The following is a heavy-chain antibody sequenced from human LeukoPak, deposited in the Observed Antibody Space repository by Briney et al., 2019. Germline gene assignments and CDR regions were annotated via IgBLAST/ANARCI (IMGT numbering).Heavy chain of an antibody. V-gene: IGHV5-51*01. Sequence: GESLKISCKGSEYSFTSYWISWVRQMRGKGPEWMGIIHPGDSNTRYSPSFQGQVTISADKSISTAYLQWSSLKASDTAMYYCARSYSYGNFDYWGQGTLVTVSS. CDR3: ARSYSYGNFDY. J-gene: IGHJ4*02. CDR2: IHPGDSNT. CDR1: EYSFTSYW. D-gene: IGHD5-18*01.